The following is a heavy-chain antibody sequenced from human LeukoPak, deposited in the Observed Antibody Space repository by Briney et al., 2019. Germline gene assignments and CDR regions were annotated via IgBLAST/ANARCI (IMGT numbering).Heavy chain of an antibody. CDR1: GYTFTSHG. Sequence: GASVKVSCKASGYTFTSHGISWVRQAPGQGLEWMGWISAYNGNTNYAQKLQGRVTMTTDTSTSTAYMELRSLRSDDTAVYYCARDRHGRHYGYSYGMDVWGQGTTVTVSS. D-gene: IGHD5-18*01. J-gene: IGHJ6*02. CDR3: ARDRHGRHYGYSYGMDV. V-gene: IGHV1-18*01. CDR2: ISAYNGNT.